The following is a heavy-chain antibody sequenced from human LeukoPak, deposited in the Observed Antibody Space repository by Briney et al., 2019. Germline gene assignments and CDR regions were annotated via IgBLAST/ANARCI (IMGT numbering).Heavy chain of an antibody. V-gene: IGHV1-69*04. CDR3: ATTRTGGIAAARTIVLFDL. CDR2: IIPILGIA. D-gene: IGHD6-13*01. CDR1: GGTFSSYA. Sequence: GASVKVSCKASGGTFSSYAISWVRQAPGQGLEWMGRIIPILGIANYAQKFQGRVTITADKSTSTAYMELSSLRSEDTAVYYCATTRTGGIAAARTIVLFDLWGRGTLVTVSS. J-gene: IGHJ2*01.